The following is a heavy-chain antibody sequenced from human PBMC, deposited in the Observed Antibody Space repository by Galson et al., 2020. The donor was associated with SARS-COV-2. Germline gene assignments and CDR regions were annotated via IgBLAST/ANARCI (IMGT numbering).Heavy chain of an antibody. Sequence: SETLSLTCTVSGGSISPYYWSWIRQPAGKGLGWIGRIYASGDTNYNPSLKSRFTMSVETSKKHLSLTLRSVTAAAPAVYFCARDELLGYEILTGYSSLDALNIGGKGTLVTASS. D-gene: IGHD3-9*01. CDR1: GGSISPYY. V-gene: IGHV4-4*07. CDR3: ARDELLGYEILTGYSSLDALNI. CDR2: IYASGDT. J-gene: IGHJ3*02.